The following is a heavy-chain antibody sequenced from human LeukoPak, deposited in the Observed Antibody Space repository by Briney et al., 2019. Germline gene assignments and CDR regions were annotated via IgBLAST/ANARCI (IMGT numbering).Heavy chain of an antibody. D-gene: IGHD4-17*01. CDR3: ARDGRTTVTKGTPTAHYY. Sequence: GGSLRLSCAASGFTFSSYWMSWVRQAPRKGLEWVSNIKQDVSEKYYVDSVKGRFTISRDNAKNSLYLQMNSMRAEDTAVYYCARDGRTTVTKGTPTAHYYWGQGTLVTVSS. CDR1: GFTFSSYW. J-gene: IGHJ4*02. V-gene: IGHV3-7*01. CDR2: IKQDVSEK.